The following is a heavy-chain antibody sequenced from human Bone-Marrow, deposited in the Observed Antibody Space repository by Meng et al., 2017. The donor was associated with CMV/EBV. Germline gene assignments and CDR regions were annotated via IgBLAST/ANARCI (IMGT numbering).Heavy chain of an antibody. Sequence: GGLQKISCAASGFTVSNAWMSWVRQAPGKVLEWVGRIKSKTDGGTTDYAAPVKGRFTISRDDSKNTLYLQMNSLKTEDTAVYYCTTPNGYCSSTSCIRDAFDIWGQGTMVTVSS. J-gene: IGHJ3*02. CDR2: IKSKTDGGTT. D-gene: IGHD2-2*01. V-gene: IGHV3-15*01. CDR3: TTPNGYCSSTSCIRDAFDI. CDR1: GFTVSNAW.